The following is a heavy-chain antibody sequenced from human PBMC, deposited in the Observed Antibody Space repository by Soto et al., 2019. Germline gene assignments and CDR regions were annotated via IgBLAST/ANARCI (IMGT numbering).Heavy chain of an antibody. CDR1: GGSISGYY. CDR2: INYRGGT. J-gene: IGHJ5*01. V-gene: IGHV4-59*08. Sequence: PSETLSLTCTVSGGSISGYYWSWIRQPPGKGLEWIGNINYRGGTKYSPSLKSRVTISVDTSKNQFSLKLNSVTATDTAVYYCARHVSCGADCARWWFDSWGQGTLVTVSS. D-gene: IGHD2-21*02. CDR3: ARHVSCGADCARWWFDS.